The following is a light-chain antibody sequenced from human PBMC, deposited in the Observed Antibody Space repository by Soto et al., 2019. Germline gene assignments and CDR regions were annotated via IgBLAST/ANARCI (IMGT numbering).Light chain of an antibody. CDR2: GAS. Sequence: EIALTQSPGTLSLSPGERATLSCRASQSVNSLYLAWYQQKPGQAPILLIYGASSIAAGIPYRFSGSGSGTDFTLTISRLEPEDFAVYYCQCYSGSQTFGGGTKVEIK. J-gene: IGKJ4*01. CDR1: QSVNSLY. V-gene: IGKV3-20*01. CDR3: QCYSGSQT.